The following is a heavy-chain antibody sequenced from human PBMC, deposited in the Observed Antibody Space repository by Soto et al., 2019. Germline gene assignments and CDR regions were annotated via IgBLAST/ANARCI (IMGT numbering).Heavy chain of an antibody. Sequence: EVQLLESGGGLVQPGGSLRLSCAASGFTFSSYVMSWVRQAPGKGLEWVSAISGSGGSTYYADSVKGRFTISRDNSKNTLYLQMNSLRAEDTAVYYCAKNLVPAAIPPPYYYYYGMDVWGQGTTVTVSS. CDR2: ISGSGGST. D-gene: IGHD2-2*02. J-gene: IGHJ6*02. CDR3: AKNLVPAAIPPPYYYYYGMDV. V-gene: IGHV3-23*01. CDR1: GFTFSSYV.